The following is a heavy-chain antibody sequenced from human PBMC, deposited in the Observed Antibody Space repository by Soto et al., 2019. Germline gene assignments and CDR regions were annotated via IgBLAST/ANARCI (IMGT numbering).Heavy chain of an antibody. V-gene: IGHV1-69*13. J-gene: IGHJ6*02. CDR2: IIPIFGTA. Sequence: ASVKVSCKASGGTFSSYAISWVRQAPGQGLEWMGGIIPIFGTANYAQKFQGRVTITADESTSTAYMELSSLRSEDTAVYYCAARAVSPDTAISAYYYGMDVWGQGTTVTVSS. CDR1: GGTFSSYA. CDR3: AARAVSPDTAISAYYYGMDV. D-gene: IGHD5-18*01.